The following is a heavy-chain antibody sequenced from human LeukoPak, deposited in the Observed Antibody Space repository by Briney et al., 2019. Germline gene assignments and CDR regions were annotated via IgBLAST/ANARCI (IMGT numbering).Heavy chain of an antibody. D-gene: IGHD7-27*01. J-gene: IGHJ4*02. Sequence: GGSLRLSCAASGFTFSSYAMSWVRQAPGKGLEWVSAISGSGGSTYYADSVKGRFTISRDNSKNTLYLQMNSLRAEDTAIYYCAKGLSWGHSTYFDYWGQGTLVTVSS. CDR2: ISGSGGST. V-gene: IGHV3-23*01. CDR3: AKGLSWGHSTYFDY. CDR1: GFTFSSYA.